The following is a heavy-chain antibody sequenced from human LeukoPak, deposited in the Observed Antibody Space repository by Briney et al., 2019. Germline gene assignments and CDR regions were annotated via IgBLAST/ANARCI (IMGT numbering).Heavy chain of an antibody. V-gene: IGHV4-61*02. J-gene: IGHJ6*02. CDR2: FDTSGST. CDR3: ARVMGSSWDNYYYYYGMDV. CDR1: GGSISSGNYY. D-gene: IGHD6-13*01. Sequence: SQTLSLTCTVSGGSISSGNYYWSWIRQPAGKGLEWIGRFDTSGSTNYNPSPKSRVTISVDTSKNQFSLKLSSVTAADTAVYYCARVMGSSWDNYYYYYGMDVWGQGTTVTVSS.